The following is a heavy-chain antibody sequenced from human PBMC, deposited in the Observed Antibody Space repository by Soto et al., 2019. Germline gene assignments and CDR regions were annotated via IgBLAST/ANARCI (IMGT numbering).Heavy chain of an antibody. CDR3: ARPSLDYGWFAP. Sequence: QVQLQESGPGLVKPSETLSLTCTVSGGSVSSGSYYWSWIRQHPGKGLEWIGYIYYSGSTNYNPSLKSRVTISVDTSTNQFALKLSSVTAADTAVYYCARPSLDYGWFAPWGQGTLVPVSS. D-gene: IGHD4-17*01. V-gene: IGHV4-61*01. CDR1: GGSVSSGSYY. J-gene: IGHJ5*02. CDR2: IYYSGST.